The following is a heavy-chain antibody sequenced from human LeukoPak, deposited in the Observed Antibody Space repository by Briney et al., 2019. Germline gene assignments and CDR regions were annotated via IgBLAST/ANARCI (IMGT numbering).Heavy chain of an antibody. CDR2: IYYRGST. D-gene: IGHD3-10*01. V-gene: IGHV4-39*02. CDR3: ARDGRVRGVTYNWFDP. J-gene: IGHJ5*02. Sequence: PSETLSLTCTVSGGSISSTSFHWGWIRQPPGKGLEWIGSIYYRGSTYYNPSLRSRVTVSADTSKNQFSLKLSSVTATDTAVYYCARDGRVRGVTYNWFDPWGQGTLVTVSS. CDR1: GGSISSTSFH.